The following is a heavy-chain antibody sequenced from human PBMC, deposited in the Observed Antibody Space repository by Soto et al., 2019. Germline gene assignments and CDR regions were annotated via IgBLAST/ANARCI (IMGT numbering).Heavy chain of an antibody. J-gene: IGHJ4*02. CDR3: ARHALANYFDY. CDR1: GDSIISSTYY. CDR2: IYYSGSS. V-gene: IGHV4-39*01. Sequence: QLQLQESGPGLVKPSETLSLTCSVSGDSIISSTYYWGWIRQPPGKGLEWVGTIYYSGSSSYNPSLKSRVPISVDTSKNQFSLKLSSVTAADTAVYYCARHALANYFDYCAQGTLVTASS.